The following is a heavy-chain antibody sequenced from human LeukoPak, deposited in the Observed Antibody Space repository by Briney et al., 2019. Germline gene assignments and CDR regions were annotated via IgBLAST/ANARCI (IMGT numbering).Heavy chain of an antibody. CDR1: GGSISSGSYY. V-gene: IGHV4-61*02. CDR3: ASSLGYDSSGYYYSSDY. Sequence: PSQTLSLTCTVSGGSISSGSYYWSWIRQPAGKGLEWIGRIYTSGSTNYNPSLKSRVTISVDTSKNQFSLKLSSVTAADTAVYYCASSLGYDSSGYYYSSDYWGQGTLVTVSS. J-gene: IGHJ4*02. D-gene: IGHD3-22*01. CDR2: IYTSGST.